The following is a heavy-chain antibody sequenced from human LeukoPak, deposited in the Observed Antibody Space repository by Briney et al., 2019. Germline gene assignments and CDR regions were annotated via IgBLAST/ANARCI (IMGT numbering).Heavy chain of an antibody. J-gene: IGHJ5*02. V-gene: IGHV1-24*01. CDR1: GYTFTSYG. CDR2: FDPEDGET. Sequence: ASVKVSCKASGYTFTSYGISWVRQAPGKGLEWMGGFDPEDGETIYAQKFQGRVTMTEDTSTDTAYMELSSLRSEDTAVYYCATDRTDDALYYDFWSGYLNLWGQGTLVTVSS. D-gene: IGHD3-3*01. CDR3: ATDRTDDALYYDFWSGYLNL.